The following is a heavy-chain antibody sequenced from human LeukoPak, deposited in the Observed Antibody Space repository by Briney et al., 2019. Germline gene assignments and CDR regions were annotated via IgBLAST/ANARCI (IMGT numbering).Heavy chain of an antibody. CDR1: GFTFSTYS. V-gene: IGHV3-21*01. D-gene: IGHD4-11*01. CDR2: ISSGSNYI. Sequence: GGSLRLSCAASGFTFSTYSLNWVRQAPGKGLEWVSSISSGSNYIYYADSVKGRFTISRDHAKNSLYLQMNSLRAEDTAVYYCARGTPTTRDFDYWGLGTLVTVSS. J-gene: IGHJ4*02. CDR3: ARGTPTTRDFDY.